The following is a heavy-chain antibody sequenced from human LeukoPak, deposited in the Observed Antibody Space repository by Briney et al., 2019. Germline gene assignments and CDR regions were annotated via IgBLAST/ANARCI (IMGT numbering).Heavy chain of an antibody. V-gene: IGHV3-23*01. CDR1: GFTFSSYA. CDR2: ISGSGGTT. J-gene: IGHJ4*02. Sequence: GGSLRLSCAASGFTFSSYAVTWVRQAPGKGLEWVSAISGSGGTTYYADSVKGRFTISRDNSKNTLFLQMSSLTADDTAVYYCAKGGYYDFWSGYSLDYWGRGTLVTVSS. CDR3: AKGGYYDFWSGYSLDY. D-gene: IGHD3-3*01.